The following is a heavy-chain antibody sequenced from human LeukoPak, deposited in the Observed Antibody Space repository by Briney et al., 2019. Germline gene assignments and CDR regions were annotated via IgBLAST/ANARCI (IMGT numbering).Heavy chain of an antibody. D-gene: IGHD2-15*01. Sequence: PGRSLRLSCAASGFTFDDYAMHWVRQAPGKGLEWVSDISWNSGSIGYADSVKGRFTISRDNAKNSLYLQMNSLRAEDTALYYCAKDLRGGSGVEWGQGTLVTVSS. CDR1: GFTFDDYA. V-gene: IGHV3-9*01. J-gene: IGHJ4*02. CDR3: AKDLRGGSGVE. CDR2: ISWNSGSI.